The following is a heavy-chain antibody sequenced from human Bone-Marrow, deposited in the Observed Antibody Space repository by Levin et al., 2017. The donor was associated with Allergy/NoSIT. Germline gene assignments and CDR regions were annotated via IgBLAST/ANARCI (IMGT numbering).Heavy chain of an antibody. CDR1: GYSLSELA. Sequence: ASVKVSCTVSGYSLSELAIHWVRQAPGKGLEWMGGFDPEDGEIIYAQKFEGRVTMTEGTTIGTAYLELSSLTSEDTAVYYCAAERWSDGKHGPLDYWGQGTLVTVSS. CDR3: AAERWSDGKHGPLDY. V-gene: IGHV1-24*01. D-gene: IGHD4-23*01. CDR2: FDPEDGEI. J-gene: IGHJ4*02.